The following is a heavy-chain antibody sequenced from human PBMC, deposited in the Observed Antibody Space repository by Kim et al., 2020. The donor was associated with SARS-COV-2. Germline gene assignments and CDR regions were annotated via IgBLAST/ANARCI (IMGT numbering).Heavy chain of an antibody. CDR2: IDPSDSYT. V-gene: IGHV5-10-1*01. J-gene: IGHJ3*02. D-gene: IGHD3-10*01. CDR1: GYSFPCYW. Sequence: GESLKISCKGSGYSFPCYWLSWVRQMPGKGLEWMGRIDPSDSYTNYSPSFQGHVTISADKSISTAYLQWSSLKASDTAMYYCARPDLDYYGSGPLAFDIWGQGTMVTVSS. CDR3: ARPDLDYYGSGPLAFDI.